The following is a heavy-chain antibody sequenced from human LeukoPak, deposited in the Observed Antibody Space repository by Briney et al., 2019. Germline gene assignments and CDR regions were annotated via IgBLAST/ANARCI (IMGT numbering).Heavy chain of an antibody. CDR1: GFTFSSYG. J-gene: IGHJ4*02. D-gene: IGHD1-20*01. V-gene: IGHV3-23*01. CDR2: ISGSGGST. Sequence: GGSLRLSCAASGFTFSSYGMSWVRQAPGKGLEWVSAISGSGGSTYYADSVKGRFTISRDNSKNTLYLQMNSLRAEDTAVYYCAKTVTGTTREFDYWGQGTLVTVSS. CDR3: AKTVTGTTREFDY.